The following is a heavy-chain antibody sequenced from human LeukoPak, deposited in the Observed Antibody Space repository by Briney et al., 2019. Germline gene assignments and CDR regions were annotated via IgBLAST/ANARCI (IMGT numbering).Heavy chain of an antibody. D-gene: IGHD2-2*02. CDR2: INHSGST. J-gene: IGHJ6*03. V-gene: IGHV4-34*01. Sequence: PSETLSLTCAVYGGSFSGYYWSWIRQPPGEGLEWIGEINHSGSTNYNPSLKSRVTISVDTSKNQFSLKLSSVTAADTAVYYCARILVVVVPAAISHSDYYYYYYMDVWGKGTTVTVSS. CDR1: GGSFSGYY. CDR3: ARILVVVVPAAISHSDYYYYYYMDV.